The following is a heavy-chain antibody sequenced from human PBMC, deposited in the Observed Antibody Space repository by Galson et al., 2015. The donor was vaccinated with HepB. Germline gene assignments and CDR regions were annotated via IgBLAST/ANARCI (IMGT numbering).Heavy chain of an antibody. CDR1: GFTFSSYA. CDR2: ISGSGGST. Sequence: SLRLSCAASGFTFSSYAMSWVRQAPGKGLEWVSAISGSGGSTYYADSVKGRFTISRDNSKNTLYLQMNSLRAEDTAVYYCAKDGSGSGDYSSGRGGYWGQGTLVTVSS. CDR3: AKDGSGSGDYSSGRGGY. J-gene: IGHJ4*02. D-gene: IGHD3-10*01. V-gene: IGHV3-23*01.